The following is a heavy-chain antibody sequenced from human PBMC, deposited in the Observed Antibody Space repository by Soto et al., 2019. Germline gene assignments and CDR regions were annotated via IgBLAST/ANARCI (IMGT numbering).Heavy chain of an antibody. CDR3: ARSEERITIFGVVPDAFDI. Sequence: ASVKVSCKASGYTFTNYGISWVRQAPGQGLEWMGWISGYNGNTNYAQNLQGRVTMTTDTSTSTAYMELRSLRSEDTAVYYCARSEERITIFGVVPDAFDIWGQGTMVTVSS. CDR1: GYTFTNYG. V-gene: IGHV1-18*01. D-gene: IGHD3-3*01. CDR2: ISGYNGNT. J-gene: IGHJ3*02.